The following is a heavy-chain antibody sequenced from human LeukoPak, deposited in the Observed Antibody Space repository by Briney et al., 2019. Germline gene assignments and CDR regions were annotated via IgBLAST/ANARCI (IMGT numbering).Heavy chain of an antibody. CDR3: ARGGWSSSWYSVYMDV. CDR2: IYTSGST. V-gene: IGHV4-4*07. CDR1: GGSISSYY. Sequence: SETLSLTCTVSGGSISSYYWSWIRQPAGKGLEWIGRIYTSGSTNYNPSLKSRVTMSVDTSKNQFSLKLSSVTAADTAVYYCARGGWSSSWYSVYMDVWGKGTTVTVSS. J-gene: IGHJ6*03. D-gene: IGHD6-13*01.